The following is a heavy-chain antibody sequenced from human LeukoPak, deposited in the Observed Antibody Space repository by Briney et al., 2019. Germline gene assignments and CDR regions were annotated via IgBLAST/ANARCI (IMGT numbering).Heavy chain of an antibody. Sequence: SETLSLTCTVSGGSISSYYWSWIRQPPGKGLEWIGYIHTSGSTNYTPSLTSRVTISVDTSKNHFSLNPSSVTAADTAVYYCARQGPVELSFDYWGQGTLVTVSS. CDR3: ARQGPVELSFDY. D-gene: IGHD1-14*01. CDR1: GGSISSYY. J-gene: IGHJ4*02. CDR2: IHTSGST. V-gene: IGHV4-4*09.